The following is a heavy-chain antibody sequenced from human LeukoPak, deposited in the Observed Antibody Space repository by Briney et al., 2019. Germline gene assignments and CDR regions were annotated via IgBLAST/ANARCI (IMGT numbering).Heavy chain of an antibody. V-gene: IGHV1-8*01. CDR1: GYTFTSHD. D-gene: IGHD2-2*01. Sequence: GASVKVSCKASGYTFTSHDINWVRQASGQGLEWMGWMNPNSGNTGYAQKFQGRVTMTRSTSISTAYMELSSLRSEDTAVYYCARVPPYCPTTSCYAPFDHWGQGTLVTVSS. CDR3: ARVPPYCPTTSCYAPFDH. CDR2: MNPNSGNT. J-gene: IGHJ5*02.